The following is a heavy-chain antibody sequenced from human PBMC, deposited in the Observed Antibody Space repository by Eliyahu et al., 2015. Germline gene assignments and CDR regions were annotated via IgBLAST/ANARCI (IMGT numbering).Heavy chain of an antibody. CDR1: GXSIXSSSXY. CDR3: ARGSGSSGLSYFQH. D-gene: IGHD6-19*01. J-gene: IGHJ1*01. V-gene: IGHV4-39*01. CDR2: IYYSGST. Sequence: QLQLQESGPGLVRPSETLSLTCXVSGXSIXSSSXYWGWXRQXPGKGLXWIGSIYYSGSTYYNPSLKSRVTISVDTSKNQFSLKLSSVTAADTAVYYCARGSGSSGLSYFQHWGQGTLVTVSS.